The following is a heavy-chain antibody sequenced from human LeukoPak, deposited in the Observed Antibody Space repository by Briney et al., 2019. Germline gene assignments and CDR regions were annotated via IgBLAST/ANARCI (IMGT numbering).Heavy chain of an antibody. J-gene: IGHJ6*02. CDR1: GGSISSSSYY. D-gene: IGHD3-22*01. CDR3: ASPSSGYLFTYGMDV. Sequence: PSETLSLTCTVSGGSISSSSYYWGWIRQPPGKGLEWIGSIYYSGSTYYNPSLKSRVTISVDTSKNQFSLKLSSVTAADTAVYYCASPSSGYLFTYGMDVWGQGTTVTVSS. CDR2: IYYSGST. V-gene: IGHV4-39*01.